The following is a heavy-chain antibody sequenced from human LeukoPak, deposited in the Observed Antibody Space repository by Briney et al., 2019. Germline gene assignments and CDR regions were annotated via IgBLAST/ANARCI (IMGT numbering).Heavy chain of an antibody. CDR2: ISYDGSNK. V-gene: IGHV3-30*18. Sequence: GGSLRLSCAASGFTFSGFGLHWVRQAPGKGLEWVAVISYDGSNKYYADSVKGRFTISRDNSKNTLYLQMNSLRAEDTAVFYCAKSPHAIAAAGYVHYSDSSEFDQWGQGTLVTVSS. J-gene: IGHJ4*02. D-gene: IGHD3-22*01. CDR1: GFTFSGFG. CDR3: AKSPHAIAAAGYVHYSDSSEFDQ.